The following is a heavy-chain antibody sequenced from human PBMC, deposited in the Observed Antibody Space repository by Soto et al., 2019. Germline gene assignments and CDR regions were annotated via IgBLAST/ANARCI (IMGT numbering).Heavy chain of an antibody. CDR3: ARLTLGPGYDLNWFDP. V-gene: IGHV4-39*01. Sequence: QLQLQESGPGLVKPSETLSLTCTVSGGSINSRSHYWGWIRQPPGKGLEWIVSSHYTGSSYYNTSLKSRVTISVDTSKNEFSLNLSSVTAADTAVYYCARLTLGPGYDLNWFDPWGRGTLVTVSS. J-gene: IGHJ5*02. D-gene: IGHD3-3*01. CDR1: GGSINSRSHY. CDR2: SHYTGSS.